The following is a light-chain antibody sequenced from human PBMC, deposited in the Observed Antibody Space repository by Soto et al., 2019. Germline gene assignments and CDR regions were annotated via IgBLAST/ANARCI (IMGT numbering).Light chain of an antibody. CDR3: QQYGSSPLT. CDR1: QSVSSN. V-gene: IGKV3-20*01. Sequence: PGERATLSCRASQSVSSNLAWYQQKPGQAPRLLIYGASTRATGIPARFSGSGSGTDFTLTISRLEPEDFAVYYCQQYGSSPLTFGGGTKVDNK. CDR2: GAS. J-gene: IGKJ4*01.